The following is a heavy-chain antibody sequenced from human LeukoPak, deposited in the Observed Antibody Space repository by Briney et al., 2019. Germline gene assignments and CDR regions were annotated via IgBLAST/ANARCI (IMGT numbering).Heavy chain of an antibody. J-gene: IGHJ6*02. D-gene: IGHD4-17*01. CDR2: ISGSGGST. V-gene: IGHV3-23*01. CDR1: GFTFSSYA. Sequence: GGSLRLSCAASGFTFSSYAMSWVRQAPGKGLEWASAISGSGGSTYYADSVKGRFTISRDNSKNTLYLQMNSLRAEDTAVYYCAKELHDYGDYDYYYYGMDVWGQGTTVTVSS. CDR3: AKELHDYGDYDYYYYGMDV.